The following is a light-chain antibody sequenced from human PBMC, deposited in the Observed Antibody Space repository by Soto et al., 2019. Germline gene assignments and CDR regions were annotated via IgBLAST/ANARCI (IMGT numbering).Light chain of an antibody. J-gene: IGKJ2*01. CDR3: QQRSNWPRGT. CDR1: QSVGSY. Sequence: EIVLTQSPATLSLSPGERATLSCRASQSVGSYLGWYQHKPGQAPRLLIYDASNRSPGIPARFSGRGSGTDFTLTISSLEPEDFAVYYCQQRSNWPRGTFGQGTKVDIK. V-gene: IGKV3-11*01. CDR2: DAS.